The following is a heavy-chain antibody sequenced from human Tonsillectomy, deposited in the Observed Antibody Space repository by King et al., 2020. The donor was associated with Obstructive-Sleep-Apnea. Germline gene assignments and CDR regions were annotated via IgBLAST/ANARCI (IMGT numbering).Heavy chain of an antibody. V-gene: IGHV3-23*04. CDR2: ISGSGGST. CDR1: GFTFSSYA. Sequence: VQLVESGGGLVQPGGSLRLSCAASGFTFSSYAMSWVRQAPGKGLEWVSAISGSGGSTYYADSVKGRFTIYRDNSKNTLYLQMNSLRAEDTAVYYCAKGTHGYCSSTSCYGAMDVWGQGTTVTVSS. CDR3: AKGTHGYCSSTSCYGAMDV. D-gene: IGHD2-2*01. J-gene: IGHJ6*02.